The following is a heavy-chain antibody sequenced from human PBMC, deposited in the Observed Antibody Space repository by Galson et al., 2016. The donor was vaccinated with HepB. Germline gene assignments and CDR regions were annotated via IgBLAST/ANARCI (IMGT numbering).Heavy chain of an antibody. CDR3: AAPVTAPGGLDV. J-gene: IGHJ6*02. Sequence: QSGAEVKKPGESLKISCKASGYTFTKYWIGWVRQMPGKGLEWMGIIYPRDSDTRYRPYFQGQVTISVDKSTSTAYLQWNSLKASDTGINNCAAPVTAPGGLDVWGQGTTVTVSS. CDR2: IYPRDSDT. CDR1: GYTFTKYW. D-gene: IGHD2-21*02. V-gene: IGHV5-51*01.